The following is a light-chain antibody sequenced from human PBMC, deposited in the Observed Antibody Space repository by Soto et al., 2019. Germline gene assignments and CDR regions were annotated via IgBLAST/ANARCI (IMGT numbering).Light chain of an antibody. CDR2: DVS. J-gene: IGLJ1*01. Sequence: QSALTQPRSVSGSPGQSVTISCTGTSSDVGGYNYVPWYQQHPGKAPKLMLYDVSKRPSGVPDRFSGSKSGNTASLTISGLQAEDEADYYCCSYAATYTYVFGTGTKVTVL. V-gene: IGLV2-11*01. CDR1: SSDVGGYNY. CDR3: CSYAATYTYV.